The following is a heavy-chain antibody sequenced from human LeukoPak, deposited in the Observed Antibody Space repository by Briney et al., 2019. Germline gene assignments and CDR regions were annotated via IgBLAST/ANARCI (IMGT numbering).Heavy chain of an antibody. CDR1: GYSISSGYY. CDR3: AGCRITGTRPFDY. J-gene: IGHJ4*02. V-gene: IGHV4-38-2*02. D-gene: IGHD1-7*01. Sequence: SETLSLTCTVSGYSISSGYYWGWIRQPPGKGLEWIGSIYHSGGTYYNPSLKSRVTISVDTSKNQFSLKLSSVTAADTAVYYCAGCRITGTRPFDYWGQGTLVTVSS. CDR2: IYHSGGT.